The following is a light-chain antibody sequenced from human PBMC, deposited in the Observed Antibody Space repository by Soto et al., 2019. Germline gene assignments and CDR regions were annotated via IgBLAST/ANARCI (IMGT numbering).Light chain of an antibody. V-gene: IGKV1-5*03. Sequence: DIQMTQSPSTLSASVGDRVTITCRASQSIRNWLAWYQQKPGKAPKLLIYKASSLRSGVPSRFSGSGFGTEFTLTISSLQPDDLATYYCQQYNSYWTVGQGTKVEIK. CDR3: QQYNSYWT. CDR2: KAS. J-gene: IGKJ1*01. CDR1: QSIRNW.